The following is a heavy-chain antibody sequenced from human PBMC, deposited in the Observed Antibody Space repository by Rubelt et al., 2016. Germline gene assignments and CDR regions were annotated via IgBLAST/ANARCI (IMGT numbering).Heavy chain of an antibody. CDR3: ARDPLPVRGVIMTPTH. J-gene: IGHJ4*02. Sequence: QVQLVQSGAEVKKPGASVKVSCKASGYTFTSYGISWVRQAPGQGLEWMGWISAYNGNTNYAQKLQGRVTMTTDTSTRPAYMELRSLRSDDTAVYYCARDPLPVRGVIMTPTHWGQGTLVTVSS. CDR1: GYTFTSYG. CDR2: ISAYNGNT. V-gene: IGHV1-18*01. D-gene: IGHD3-10*01.